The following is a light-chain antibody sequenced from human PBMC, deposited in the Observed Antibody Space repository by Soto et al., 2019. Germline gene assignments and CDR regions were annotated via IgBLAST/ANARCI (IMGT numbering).Light chain of an antibody. J-gene: IGKJ1*01. CDR2: DAS. Sequence: EIVLTQSPATLSLSPGERATLSCRASQSVSRYLAWYQQKPGQAPRLLIYDASNRATGIPARFSGSGSGTDFALTISSLEPEDFAVYYCQQRSYWPWTFGHGTKVEIK. CDR3: QQRSYWPWT. V-gene: IGKV3-11*01. CDR1: QSVSRY.